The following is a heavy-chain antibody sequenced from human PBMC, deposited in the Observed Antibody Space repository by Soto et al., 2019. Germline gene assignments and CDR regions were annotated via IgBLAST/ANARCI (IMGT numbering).Heavy chain of an antibody. D-gene: IGHD3-16*02. CDR1: GGSISSYY. V-gene: IGHV4-59*01. CDR3: ARDLSLTYYDYVWGSYRYSEYFDY. Sequence: QVQLQESGPGLVKPSETLSLTCTVSGGSISSYYWSWIRQPPGKGLEWIGYIYYSGRTNYNPSLKSRVTISVDTSKNQCSLKLSSVTAADTAVYYCARDLSLTYYDYVWGSYRYSEYFDYWGQGTLVTVSS. J-gene: IGHJ4*02. CDR2: IYYSGRT.